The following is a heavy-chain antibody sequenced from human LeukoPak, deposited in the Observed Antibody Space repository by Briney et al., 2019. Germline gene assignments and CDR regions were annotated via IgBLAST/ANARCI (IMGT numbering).Heavy chain of an antibody. J-gene: IGHJ4*02. Sequence: SETLSLTCTVSGGSISSYYWSWIRQPPGKGLEWIGYIYYSGSTNYNPSLKSRVTISVDTSKNQFSLKLSSVTAADTAVYYCARDRSCSGVFCDYWGQGTLVTVSS. CDR3: ARDRSCSGVFCDY. CDR1: GGSISSYY. CDR2: IYYSGST. D-gene: IGHD6-19*01. V-gene: IGHV4-59*01.